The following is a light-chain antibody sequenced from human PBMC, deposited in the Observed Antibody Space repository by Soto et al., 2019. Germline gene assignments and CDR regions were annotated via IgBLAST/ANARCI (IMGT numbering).Light chain of an antibody. V-gene: IGKV1-6*01. CDR3: LQEYIYPQT. J-gene: IGKJ1*01. Sequence: MQMSPSPSSLSASVGDRVTITYRASQGIRNNLGWYQQKPGKAPKLLIYAASSLQSGIPSRFSGSGSGTDFTLTISSLQPEDFATYYCLQEYIYPQTFGQGTKVDIK. CDR2: AAS. CDR1: QGIRNN.